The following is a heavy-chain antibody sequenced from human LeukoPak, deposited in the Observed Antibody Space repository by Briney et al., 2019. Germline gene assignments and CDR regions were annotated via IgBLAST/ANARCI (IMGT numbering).Heavy chain of an antibody. Sequence: GASVKVSCKASGYTFTTYGLHWVRQAPGQRLEWMGWINTGNGNTKYSQKFQGRVTITRDTSASTAYMELSSLRSEDTAVYYCAREALWFGHAFDIWGLGTMVTVSS. CDR1: GYTFTTYG. CDR3: AREALWFGHAFDI. CDR2: INTGNGNT. V-gene: IGHV1-3*04. J-gene: IGHJ3*02. D-gene: IGHD3-10*01.